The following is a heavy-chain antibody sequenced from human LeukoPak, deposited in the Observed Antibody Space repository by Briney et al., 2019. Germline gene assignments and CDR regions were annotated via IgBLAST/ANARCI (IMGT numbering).Heavy chain of an antibody. Sequence: GGSLRLSCAASGFTFSSYDMHWVRQATGKGLEWVSAIGTAGDTYYPGSVKARFTISRENAKNSLYLQMNSLRAGDTAVYYCARGSPSIIAAAGPFDYWGQGTLVTVSS. CDR3: ARGSPSIIAAAGPFDY. CDR1: GFTFSSYD. D-gene: IGHD6-13*01. J-gene: IGHJ4*02. CDR2: IGTAGDT. V-gene: IGHV3-13*01.